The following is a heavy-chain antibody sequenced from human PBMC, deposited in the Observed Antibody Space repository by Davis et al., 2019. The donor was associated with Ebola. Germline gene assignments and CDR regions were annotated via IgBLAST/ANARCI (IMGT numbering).Heavy chain of an antibody. CDR1: GFTFSDYS. Sequence: GGSLRLSCAASGFTFSDYSMSWVRQAPGKGLEWVSSINTGSNYIFYGDSVKGRFTISRDNAQNSLVLQMDSLTAEDTAVYFCAKGGVLRILEWLGVWGKGTTVTVSS. CDR2: INTGSNYI. V-gene: IGHV3-21*01. D-gene: IGHD3-3*01. J-gene: IGHJ6*04. CDR3: AKGGVLRILEWLGV.